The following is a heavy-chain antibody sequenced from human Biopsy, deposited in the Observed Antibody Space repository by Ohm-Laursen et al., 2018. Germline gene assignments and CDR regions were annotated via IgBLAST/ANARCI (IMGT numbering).Heavy chain of an antibody. CDR1: GGSVRGYY. CDR2: IFDDGAT. V-gene: IGHV4-59*02. D-gene: IGHD3-3*01. J-gene: IGHJ3*02. CDR3: ARVRVSGFFAFDI. Sequence: SQTLSLTCSVSGGSVRGYYWSWIRQTSGTGLAWIGHIFDDGATNYSPSPSLQGRVTLSIDTSENTFSLTLTSLTRADTGVYYCARVRVSGFFAFDIWGRGTTVSVSS.